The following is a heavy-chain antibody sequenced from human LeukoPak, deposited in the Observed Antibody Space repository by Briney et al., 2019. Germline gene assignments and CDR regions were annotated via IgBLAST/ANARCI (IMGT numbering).Heavy chain of an antibody. V-gene: IGHV1-8*03. J-gene: IGHJ5*02. CDR1: GYTFTSYD. CDR3: ARDRQHYYDSSGYYYVDWFDP. D-gene: IGHD3-22*01. CDR2: MNPNSGNT. Sequence: ASVKVSCKASGYTFTSYDINWVRQATGQGLEWMGWMNPNSGNTGYAQKFQGRVTITRNTSISTAYMELSSLRSEDTAVYYCARDRQHYYDSSGYYYVDWFDPWGQGTLVTVSS.